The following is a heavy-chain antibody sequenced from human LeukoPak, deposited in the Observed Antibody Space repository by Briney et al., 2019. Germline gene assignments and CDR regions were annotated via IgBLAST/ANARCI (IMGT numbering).Heavy chain of an antibody. CDR2: IKEDGSEK. Sequence: PGGSLRLSCVASGFTFSSHWMSWVRQAPGKGLEWVANIKEDGSEKYYVDSVEGRFTISRDNAKNSLFLQMNSLRAEDTAVYYCARARGFDYWGQGTLVTVSS. CDR3: ARARGFDY. J-gene: IGHJ4*02. V-gene: IGHV3-7*01. CDR1: GFTFSSHW. D-gene: IGHD3-10*01.